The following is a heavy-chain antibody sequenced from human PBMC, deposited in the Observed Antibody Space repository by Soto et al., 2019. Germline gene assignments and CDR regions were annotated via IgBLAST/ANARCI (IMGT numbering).Heavy chain of an antibody. CDR3: ARDRYGWYPGYDLDV. J-gene: IGHJ6*02. Sequence: SETLSLTCSVSGESISNFYWSWIRQPAGKGLEWIGHVHVSGGTNYNAPLQSRVTMSVDTSSNHVSLQLRSLTAADTAVYYCARDRYGWYPGYDLDVWGPGTTVTVSS. CDR1: GESISNFY. D-gene: IGHD6-19*01. CDR2: VHVSGGT. V-gene: IGHV4-4*07.